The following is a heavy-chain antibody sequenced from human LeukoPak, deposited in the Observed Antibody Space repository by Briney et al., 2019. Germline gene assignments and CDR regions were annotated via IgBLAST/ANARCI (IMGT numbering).Heavy chain of an antibody. J-gene: IGHJ6*03. CDR2: IYTSGGT. V-gene: IGHV4-4*07. CDR3: ARAGLSGYYYYMDV. D-gene: IGHD3-10*01. Sequence: SETLSLTCTVSGGSISGYYGSWIRHPAGKGLEWIGRIYTSGGTNYNPSLKSRVTMSVDTSKNQFSLKLSSVSAADTAVYYCARAGLSGYYYYMDVWGKGTTVTVSS. CDR1: GGSISGYY.